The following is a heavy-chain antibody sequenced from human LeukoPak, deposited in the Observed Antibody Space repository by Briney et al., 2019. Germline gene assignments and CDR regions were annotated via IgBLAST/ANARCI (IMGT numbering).Heavy chain of an antibody. Sequence: HPGGSLRPSCAASGLTFSSYSMNWVRQAPGKGLEWVSYISSSGSTIYYADSVKGRFTISRDNAKNSLYLQMNSLRAEDTAVYYCASYGDYEGYWGQGTLVTVSS. CDR2: ISSSGSTI. D-gene: IGHD4-17*01. V-gene: IGHV3-48*01. CDR3: ASYGDYEGY. CDR1: GLTFSSYS. J-gene: IGHJ4*02.